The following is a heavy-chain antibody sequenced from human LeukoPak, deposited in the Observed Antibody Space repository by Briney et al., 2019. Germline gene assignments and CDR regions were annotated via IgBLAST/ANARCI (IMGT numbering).Heavy chain of an antibody. CDR1: GGTFSSYA. CDR3: ARAGRVSYLRGSLNY. Sequence: ASVKVSCKASGGTFSSYAISWVRQAPGQGLEWMGGIIPIFGTANYAQKFQGRVTITTDESTSTAYMELSSLRSEDTAVYYCARAGRVSYLRGSLNYWGQGILVTVSS. V-gene: IGHV1-69*05. J-gene: IGHJ4*02. CDR2: IIPIFGTA. D-gene: IGHD1-26*01.